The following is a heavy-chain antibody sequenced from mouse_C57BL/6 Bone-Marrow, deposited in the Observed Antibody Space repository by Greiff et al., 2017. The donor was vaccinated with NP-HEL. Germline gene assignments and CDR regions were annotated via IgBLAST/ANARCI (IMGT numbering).Heavy chain of an antibody. D-gene: IGHD2-3*01. J-gene: IGHJ3*01. V-gene: IGHV2-2*01. CDR3: ARHDGYSPFAY. CDR2: IWSGGST. Sequence: QVQLKESGPGLVQPSQSLSITCTASGFSLTSYGVHWVRQSPGKGLEWLGVIWSGGSTDYNAAFISRLSISKDNSKSQVFFKMNSLQADDTAIYYCARHDGYSPFAYWGQGTLVTVSA. CDR1: GFSLTSYG.